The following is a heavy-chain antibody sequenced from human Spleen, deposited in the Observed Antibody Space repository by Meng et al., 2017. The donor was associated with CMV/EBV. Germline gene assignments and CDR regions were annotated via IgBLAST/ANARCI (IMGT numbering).Heavy chain of an antibody. Sequence: GESLKISCAASGFSFSSYSMGWVRQAPGKGLEWLSSLSGSGESTYYADTVKGRFTISRDNSKKSLYLQMNSLRAEDTAVYYCLVTMVRGVFDYWGQGTLVTVSS. CDR1: GFSFSSYS. V-gene: IGHV3-23*01. J-gene: IGHJ4*02. CDR2: LSGSGEST. CDR3: LVTMVRGVFDY. D-gene: IGHD3-10*01.